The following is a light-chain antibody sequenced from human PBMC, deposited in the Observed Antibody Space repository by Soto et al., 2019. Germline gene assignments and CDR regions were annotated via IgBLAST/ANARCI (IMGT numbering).Light chain of an antibody. CDR2: LAS. V-gene: IGKV2-28*01. Sequence: DIVMTQSPLSLPVTPGEPASISCRSSQSLQHSNGYNYLDWYLQKPGQSPQILIYLASNRASGVPDRCSGSGSGTDFTLKISRVEAEDVGVYYCMQALQTPAFGQGTKVEIK. J-gene: IGKJ1*01. CDR1: QSLQHSNGYNY. CDR3: MQALQTPA.